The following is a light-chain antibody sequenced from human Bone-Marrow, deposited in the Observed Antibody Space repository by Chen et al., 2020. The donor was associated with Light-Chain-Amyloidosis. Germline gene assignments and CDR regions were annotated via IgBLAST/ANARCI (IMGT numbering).Light chain of an antibody. CDR2: RDT. CDR1: DLPTKY. V-gene: IGLV3-25*03. J-gene: IGLJ2*01. Sequence: SYELTQPPSVSVSPGQTASITCSGDDLPTKYAYWYQQKPGQAPVLVIHRDTERPSGISERFSGSSSGPTATLTISGVQAEDEADYHCQSADSSGTYEVIFGGGTKLTVL. CDR3: QSADSSGTYEVI.